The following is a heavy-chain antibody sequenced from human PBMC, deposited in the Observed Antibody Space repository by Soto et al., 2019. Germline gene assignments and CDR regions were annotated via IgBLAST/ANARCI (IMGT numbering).Heavy chain of an antibody. J-gene: IGHJ4*02. V-gene: IGHV1-18*04. D-gene: IGHD5-18*01. CDR2: ISAYNGNT. CDR1: GYTFTSYG. CDR3: ARGWGGYSYGYSTANFDY. Sequence: ASVKVSCKASGYTFTSYGISWVLQAPGQGLEWMGWISAYNGNTNYAQKLQGRVTMTTDTSTSTAYMELRSLRSDDTAVYYCARGWGGYSYGYSTANFDYWGQGTLVTVSS.